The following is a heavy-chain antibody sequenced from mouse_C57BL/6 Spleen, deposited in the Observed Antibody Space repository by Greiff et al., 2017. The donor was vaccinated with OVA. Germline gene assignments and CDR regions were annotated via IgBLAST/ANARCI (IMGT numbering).Heavy chain of an antibody. V-gene: IGHV5-6*01. CDR2: ISSGGSYT. CDR3: ARQKGDYYGSSYVQFAY. D-gene: IGHD1-1*01. J-gene: IGHJ3*01. Sequence: EVQGVESGGDLVKPGGSLKLSCAASGFTFSSYGMSWVRQTPDKRLEWVATISSGGSYTYYPDSVKGRFTISRDNAKNTLYLQMSSLKSEDTAMYYCARQKGDYYGSSYVQFAYWGQGTLVTVSA. CDR1: GFTFSSYG.